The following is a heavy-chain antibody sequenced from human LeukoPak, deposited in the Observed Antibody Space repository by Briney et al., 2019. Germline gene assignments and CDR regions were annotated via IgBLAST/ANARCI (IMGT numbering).Heavy chain of an antibody. Sequence: SETLSLTCSVSGGSISNNYYFWGWIRQPPGQGLEWIGSLYYSGSTYYKPSLKSRVIISVDTSKNQFSLKLSSVTAADTAVYYCARLPSSPVAAFDYWGQGTLVTVSS. CDR2: LYYSGST. D-gene: IGHD6-19*01. CDR1: GGSISNNYYF. CDR3: ARLPSSPVAAFDY. J-gene: IGHJ4*02. V-gene: IGHV4-39*01.